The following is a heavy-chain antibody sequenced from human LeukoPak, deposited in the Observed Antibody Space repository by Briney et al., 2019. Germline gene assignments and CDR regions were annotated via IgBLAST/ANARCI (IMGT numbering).Heavy chain of an antibody. CDR1: VYIFTSYG. CDR3: ASHFDTRRGAFDI. J-gene: IGHJ3*02. V-gene: IGHV1-18*01. CDR2: ISAYNGNK. D-gene: IGHD3-22*01. Sequence: GASVKVSCKSSVYIFTSYGISWVRQAPGQGLEWMGWISAYNGNKNYAQNLQGRVTMTTDTSTTIAYMELRSLRSDDTAVYYCASHFDTRRGAFDIWGQGTMVTVSS.